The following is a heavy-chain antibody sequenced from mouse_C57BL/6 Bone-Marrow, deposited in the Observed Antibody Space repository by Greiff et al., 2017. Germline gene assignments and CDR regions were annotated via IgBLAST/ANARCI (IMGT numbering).Heavy chain of an antibody. CDR2: ISSGSSTI. CDR3: ARPGYGYPFFDY. Sequence: EVQLQQSGGGLVKPGGSLKLSCAASGFTFSDYGMHWVRQAPEKGLEWVAYISSGSSTIYYADTVKGRFTISRDNAKNTLFLQMTSLRSEDTAMYYCARPGYGYPFFDYWGQGTTLTVSS. CDR1: GFTFSDYG. D-gene: IGHD2-2*01. J-gene: IGHJ2*01. V-gene: IGHV5-17*01.